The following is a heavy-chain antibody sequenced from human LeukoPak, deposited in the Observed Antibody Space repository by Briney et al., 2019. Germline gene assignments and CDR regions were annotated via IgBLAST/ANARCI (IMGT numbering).Heavy chain of an antibody. J-gene: IGHJ4*02. V-gene: IGHV3-64D*06. D-gene: IGHD6-13*01. CDR3: VKDRWVDH. CDR1: GFILSPYA. Sequence: GGSLRLSCSTSGFILSPYAMHWVRQAPGKGLEYVSSISSEGKTTYYADSVKGRFTISRDNSKNTLYLQMSSLRPEDTAVYYCVKDRWVDHWGQGTLVTVSS. CDR2: ISSEGKTT.